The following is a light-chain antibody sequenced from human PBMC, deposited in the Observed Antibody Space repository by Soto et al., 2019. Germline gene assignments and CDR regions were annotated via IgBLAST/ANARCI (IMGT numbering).Light chain of an antibody. Sequence: EIVLTQSPGTLSLSPGERATLSCRASQSVGSSYLARYQQKPGQAPRLLIYGASSRATGIPDRFSGSGSGTDFTLTINSLEPEDFAVYYCQHYRSSPLTFGGGTKVEIK. J-gene: IGKJ4*01. CDR3: QHYRSSPLT. CDR2: GAS. V-gene: IGKV3-20*01. CDR1: QSVGSSY.